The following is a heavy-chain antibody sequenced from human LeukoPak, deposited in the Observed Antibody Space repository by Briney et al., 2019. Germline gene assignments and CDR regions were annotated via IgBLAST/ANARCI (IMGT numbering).Heavy chain of an antibody. CDR2: IKEDGSVK. CDR1: GFTFSNYW. Sequence: GGSLRLSCVASGFTFSNYWMTWVRQAPGKGLEWVANIKEDGSVKNYADSVKGRFTISRDNAKNSLYLQMNSLRGEDTAVYSCARARYSDFWGQGTLVTVSS. V-gene: IGHV3-7*01. J-gene: IGHJ4*02. CDR3: ARARYSDF.